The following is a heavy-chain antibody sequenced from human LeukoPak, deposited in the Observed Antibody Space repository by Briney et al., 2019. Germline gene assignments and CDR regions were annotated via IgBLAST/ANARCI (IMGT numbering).Heavy chain of an antibody. D-gene: IGHD3-22*01. Sequence: GGSLRLSCAGSGFSFSTYSMNWVRQAPGKGLEWVSGITGSGANTYYADSVKGRFTISRDNSKNTLYLRMNSLRAEDTAVYYCYYYDSSGFYPQTKIDYWGQGTLVTVSS. V-gene: IGHV3-23*01. CDR1: GFSFSTYS. CDR3: YYYDSSGFYPQTKIDY. J-gene: IGHJ4*02. CDR2: ITGSGANT.